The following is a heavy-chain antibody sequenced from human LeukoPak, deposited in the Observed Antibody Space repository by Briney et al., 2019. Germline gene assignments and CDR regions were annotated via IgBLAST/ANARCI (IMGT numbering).Heavy chain of an antibody. CDR3: ARDGVSGYSYGDY. CDR2: IDPSDSYT. CDR1: GYSFTSYW. V-gene: IGHV5-10-1*01. Sequence: GESLKISCKGSGYSFTSYWISWVRQVPGKGLEWMGRIDPSDSYTNYSPSFQGHVTISADKSISTAYLQWSSLKASDTAMYYCARDGVSGYSYGDYWGQGTLVTVSS. D-gene: IGHD5-18*01. J-gene: IGHJ4*02.